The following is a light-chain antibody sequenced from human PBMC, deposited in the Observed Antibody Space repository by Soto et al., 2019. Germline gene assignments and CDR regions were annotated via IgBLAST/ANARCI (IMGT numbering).Light chain of an antibody. CDR2: EVS. Sequence: QSALTQPASVSGSPGQSITISFTGTSRDVGSYNYVSWYQQHPGKAPKLMIYEVSDRPSGISSRFSGSKSGNTASLTISGLQTEDEADYYCSSYTSSSTLFGTGTKVTVL. CDR1: SRDVGSYNY. V-gene: IGLV2-14*01. J-gene: IGLJ1*01. CDR3: SSYTSSSTL.